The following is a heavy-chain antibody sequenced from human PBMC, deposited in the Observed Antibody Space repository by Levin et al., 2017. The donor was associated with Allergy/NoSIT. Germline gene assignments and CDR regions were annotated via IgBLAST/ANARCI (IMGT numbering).Heavy chain of an antibody. Sequence: GESLKISCAASGFTVSSNYMSWVRQAPGKGLEWVSVIYSGGSTYYADSVKGRFTISRDNSKNTLYLQMNSLRAEDTAVYYCARGAYSSSWYLASYFDYWGQGTLVTVSS. CDR1: GFTVSSNY. D-gene: IGHD6-13*01. J-gene: IGHJ4*02. CDR2: IYSGGST. V-gene: IGHV3-53*01. CDR3: ARGAYSSSWYLASYFDY.